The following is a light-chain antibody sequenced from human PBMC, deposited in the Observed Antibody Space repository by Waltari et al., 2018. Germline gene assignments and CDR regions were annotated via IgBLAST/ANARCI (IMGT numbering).Light chain of an antibody. CDR3: AAWDNTLSGPS. V-gene: IGLV1-44*01. Sequence: QSVVTQPPSASGTPGQRVTISCSGRSSNIGTHTVNWYQPFPGRAPKLLIYRNKQRPSGVPDRFSGSKSGTSASLAISGLQSEDEADYYCAAWDNTLSGPSFGGGTKVTVL. CDR2: RNK. CDR1: SSNIGTHT. J-gene: IGLJ3*02.